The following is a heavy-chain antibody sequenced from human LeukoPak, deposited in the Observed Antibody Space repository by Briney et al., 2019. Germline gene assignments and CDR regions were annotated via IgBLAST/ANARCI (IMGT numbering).Heavy chain of an antibody. V-gene: IGHV3-23*01. CDR1: GGSFSGYY. CDR2: ISGSGGST. J-gene: IGHJ5*02. CDR3: AKVLTKYQLLPNWFDP. D-gene: IGHD2-2*01. Sequence: AETLSLTCAVYGGSFSGYYWSWVRQAPGKGLEWVSAISGSGGSTYYADSLKGRFTISRHNSKNTLYLQMNSLTAEHTAVYYCAKVLTKYQLLPNWFDPWGQGTLVTVSS.